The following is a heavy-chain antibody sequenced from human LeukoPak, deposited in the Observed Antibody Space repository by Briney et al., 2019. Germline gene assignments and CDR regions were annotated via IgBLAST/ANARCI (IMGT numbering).Heavy chain of an antibody. D-gene: IGHD6-13*01. J-gene: IGHJ5*02. CDR3: ARALRQQLVTGWFDP. CDR2: IYYSGST. Sequence: SQTLSLTCTVSGGSISSGGYYWSWIRQHPGKGLEWIGYIYYSGSTYYNPSLKSRVTISVDTSKNQFSLKLISVTAADTAVYYCARALRQQLVTGWFDPWGQGTLVTVSS. CDR1: GGSISSGGYY. V-gene: IGHV4-31*03.